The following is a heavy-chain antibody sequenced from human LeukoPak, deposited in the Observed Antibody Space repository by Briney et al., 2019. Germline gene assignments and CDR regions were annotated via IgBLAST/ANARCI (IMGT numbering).Heavy chain of an antibody. V-gene: IGHV3-11*01. J-gene: IGHJ3*02. D-gene: IGHD2-21*02. CDR3: AGDYDSYCGGDCSHAFDI. CDR1: GFTFSDYY. CDR2: ISSSGSTI. Sequence: GGSLRLSCAASGFTFSDYYMSWIRQAPGKGLEWASYISSSGSTIYYADSVKGRFTISRDNAKNSLYLQMNSLRAEDTAVYYCAGDYDSYCGGDCSHAFDIWGQGTMVTVSS.